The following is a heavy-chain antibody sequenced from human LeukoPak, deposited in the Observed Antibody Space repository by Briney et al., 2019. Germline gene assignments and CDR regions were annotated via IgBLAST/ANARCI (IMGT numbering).Heavy chain of an antibody. CDR1: GFIFSSYV. Sequence: GGSLRLSCGASGFIFSSYVMSWVRQAPGKGLEWVSDIRGSGDSTYYADSVKGRFTISRDNSKDTLYLQMNSLRAEDTAVYYCAKEDYGDYSDYYYGMDVWGQGTTVTVSS. CDR3: AKEDYGDYSDYYYGMDV. J-gene: IGHJ6*02. D-gene: IGHD4-17*01. CDR2: IRGSGDST. V-gene: IGHV3-23*01.